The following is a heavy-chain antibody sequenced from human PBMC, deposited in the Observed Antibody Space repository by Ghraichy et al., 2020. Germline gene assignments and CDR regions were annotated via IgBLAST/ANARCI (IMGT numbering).Heavy chain of an antibody. V-gene: IGHV1-2*02. D-gene: IGHD5-18*01. CDR3: ARGRAGYGGPADDLEF. CDR1: GYIFSTHY. J-gene: IGHJ3*01. Sequence: ASVKVSCKTSGYIFSTHYINWVRQAPGHGLEWMGWITPNNGATSSAQQFQGRVSLTRDSSISTAFMELTSLKPNDTAVYYCARGRAGYGGPADDLEFCGKGTLVVVSS. CDR2: ITPNNGAT.